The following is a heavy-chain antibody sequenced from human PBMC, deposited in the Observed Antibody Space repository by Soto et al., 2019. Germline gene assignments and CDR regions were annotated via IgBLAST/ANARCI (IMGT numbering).Heavy chain of an antibody. Sequence: QVQLEQSGAEVKKPGSSVKVSCKASGGTFSTSAISWVRQAPGQGLEWMGGIMPIFRTPDYAQKFQGRVTVSADESTSTAYMEFSGLRSDDTAVYYCARDNGRPQLGGNYYYILDVWGQGTTITVSS. D-gene: IGHD2-8*01. CDR2: IMPIFRTP. V-gene: IGHV1-69*12. CDR1: GGTFSTSA. J-gene: IGHJ6*02. CDR3: ARDNGRPQLGGNYYYILDV.